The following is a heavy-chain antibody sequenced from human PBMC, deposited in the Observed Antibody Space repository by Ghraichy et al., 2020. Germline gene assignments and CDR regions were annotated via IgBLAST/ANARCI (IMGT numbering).Heavy chain of an antibody. Sequence: GGSLRLSCAASGFTVSSNYMSWVRQAPGKGLEWVSVIYSIGSTNYADSAKGRFTISRDNSKNTLYLQMNSLRAEDTSVYYCARGRASVYDYYFDFWGQGTLVTVSS. CDR3: ARGRASVYDYYFDF. J-gene: IGHJ4*02. CDR1: GFTVSSNY. D-gene: IGHD5/OR15-5a*01. CDR2: IYSIGST. V-gene: IGHV3-66*01.